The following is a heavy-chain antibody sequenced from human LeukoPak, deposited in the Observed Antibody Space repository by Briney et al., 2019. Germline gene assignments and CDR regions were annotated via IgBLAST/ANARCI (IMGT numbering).Heavy chain of an antibody. Sequence: GGSLRLSCAASGLTFSTYSMNWFRQAPGEGVEWVSYIDTGTSTIYYADSVKGRFTISRDNAKNSLYLQMNSLRAEDTAVYYCARSITGTTIGAYYYYYMDVWGKGTTVTISS. J-gene: IGHJ6*03. V-gene: IGHV3-48*04. D-gene: IGHD1-20*01. CDR3: ARSITGTTIGAYYYYYMDV. CDR2: IDTGTSTI. CDR1: GLTFSTYS.